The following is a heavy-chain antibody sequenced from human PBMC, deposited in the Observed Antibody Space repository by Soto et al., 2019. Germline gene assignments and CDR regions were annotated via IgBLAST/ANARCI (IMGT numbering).Heavy chain of an antibody. Sequence: QVQLVQSGGEVKKPGASVKVSCKASGYTFTSYGITWVRQAPGQGLDWMGWISAYNGGTNYAQNLQGRVTMTTDTPTSTAYMERRSLRSADTAMYYCARDISYGPGTSSGSWGQGPLVTVSS. J-gene: IGHJ5*02. CDR3: ARDISYGPGTSSGS. V-gene: IGHV1-18*01. CDR1: GYTFTSYG. D-gene: IGHD3-10*01. CDR2: ISAYNGGT.